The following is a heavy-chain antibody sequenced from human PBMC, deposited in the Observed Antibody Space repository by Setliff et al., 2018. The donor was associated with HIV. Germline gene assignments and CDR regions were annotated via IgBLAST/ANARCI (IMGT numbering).Heavy chain of an antibody. CDR1: GDSISSYS. V-gene: IGHV4-4*09. CDR2: ICSSGST. CDR3: ARRIDDSGSFPDKNWFDT. J-gene: IGHJ5*02. D-gene: IGHD3-10*01. Sequence: SETLSLTCTVSGDSISSYSWNWIRQSPGGGLEWIGFICSSGSTKYNPSLQSRVTMSIDTSKNQFSLRLTSVTAADTAVYYCARRIDDSGSFPDKNWFDTWGQGSLVTVSS.